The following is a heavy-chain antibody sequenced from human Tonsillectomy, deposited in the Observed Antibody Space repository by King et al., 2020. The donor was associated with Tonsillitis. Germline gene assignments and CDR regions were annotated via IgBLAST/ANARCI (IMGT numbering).Heavy chain of an antibody. D-gene: IGHD3-10*01. CDR1: GGSFSGYY. V-gene: IGHV4-34*01. J-gene: IGHJ5*02. CDR2: INHSGST. Sequence: VQLQQWGAGLLKPSETLSLTCAVYGGSFSGYYWTWIRQPPGKGLEWIGEINHSGSTNYNPSLKSRVTISVDTSKNQFSLKLSSVTAADTAVYYCARGGEYYYGSGSYPPANWFDPWGQGTLVTVSS. CDR3: ARGGEYYYGSGSYPPANWFDP.